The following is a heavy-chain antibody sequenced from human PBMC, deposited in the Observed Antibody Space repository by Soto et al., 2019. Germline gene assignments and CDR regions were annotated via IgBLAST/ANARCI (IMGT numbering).Heavy chain of an antibody. Sequence: GGSLRLSCAASGFTVSSNYMSWVRQAPGKGLEWVSVIYSGGSTYYADSVKGRFTISRDNSKNTLYVQMNSLRAEDTAVYYCAPQGVGATGYLYWGQGTLVTVSS. CDR2: IYSGGST. V-gene: IGHV3-53*01. D-gene: IGHD1-26*01. CDR1: GFTVSSNY. J-gene: IGHJ4*02. CDR3: APQGVGATGYLY.